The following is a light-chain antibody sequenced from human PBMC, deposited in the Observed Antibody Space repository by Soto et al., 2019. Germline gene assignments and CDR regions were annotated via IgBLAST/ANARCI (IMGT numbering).Light chain of an antibody. CDR2: GAS. V-gene: IGKV3-20*01. CDR1: RSVSSNY. J-gene: IGKJ1*01. Sequence: EIVLTQSPGTLSLSPGEIATLSFSASRSVSSNYLAWYQQKPGQAPRLLIYGASSRATGIPDRFSGSGSGTDFTLTISRLEPEDFAVYYCQHYGSSPETFGQGTKVDI. CDR3: QHYGSSPET.